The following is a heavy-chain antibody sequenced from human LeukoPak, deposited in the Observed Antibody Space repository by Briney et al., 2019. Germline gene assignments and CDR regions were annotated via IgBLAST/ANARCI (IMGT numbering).Heavy chain of an antibody. D-gene: IGHD5-12*01. J-gene: IGHJ4*02. CDR3: AKVRYDPRDDY. CDR2: IYSGGDT. V-gene: IGHV3-66*01. CDR1: GITVSSNY. Sequence: GGSLRLSCAASGITVSSNYMSWVRQAPGKGLEWVSVIYSGGDTYYADSAKGRFTISRDNSKNTLYLQMNSLRAEDTAVYYCAKVRYDPRDDYWGQGTLVTVSS.